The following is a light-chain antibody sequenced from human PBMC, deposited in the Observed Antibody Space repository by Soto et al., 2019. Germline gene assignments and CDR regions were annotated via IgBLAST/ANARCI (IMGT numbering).Light chain of an antibody. J-gene: IGKJ1*01. CDR3: QQRSNLPRT. Sequence: IVLTQSPATLSLSPGERATLSCRASQSVSSYLAWYQQKPGQAPRLLIYDASNRATGIPARFSGSGSETDFTLTISSLEPEDFAVYYCQQRSNLPRTFGQGTKVEIK. CDR1: QSVSSY. CDR2: DAS. V-gene: IGKV3-11*01.